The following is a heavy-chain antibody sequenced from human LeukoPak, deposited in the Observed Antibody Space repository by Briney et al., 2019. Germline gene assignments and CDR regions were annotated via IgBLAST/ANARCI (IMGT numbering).Heavy chain of an antibody. CDR3: ARGTKDYYYGMDV. V-gene: IGHV4-31*03. D-gene: IGHD2-8*01. CDR1: GGSISSGGYY. Sequence: SETLSLTCTVSGGSISSGGYYWSWIRQHPGKGLEWIGYIYYSGSTYYNPSLKSRVTISVDTSKNQFSLKLSSVTAADTAVYYCARGTKDYYYGMDVWGQGTTVTVSS. J-gene: IGHJ6*02. CDR2: IYYSGST.